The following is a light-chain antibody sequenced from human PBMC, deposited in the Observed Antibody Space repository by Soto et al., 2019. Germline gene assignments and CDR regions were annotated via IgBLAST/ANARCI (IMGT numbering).Light chain of an antibody. CDR3: QQYGDSPRT. Sequence: EIALTQSPGTLSLSPGERATLSCRASQSVSRNYLAWYQQRPGQAPRLLIYDAFNRATGIPDRFSGRGSGTDFTLTISRLEPEDFAVYYCQQYGDSPRTFGQGTKVEIK. J-gene: IGKJ1*01. CDR1: QSVSRNY. CDR2: DAF. V-gene: IGKV3-20*01.